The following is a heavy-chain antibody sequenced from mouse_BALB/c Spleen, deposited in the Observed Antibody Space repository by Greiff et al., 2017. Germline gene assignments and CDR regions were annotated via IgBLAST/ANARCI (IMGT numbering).Heavy chain of an antibody. Sequence: EVKLQESGPELVKPGASVKMSCKASGYTFTSYVMHWVKQKPGQGLEWIGYINPYNDGTKYNEKFKGKATLTSDKSSSTAYMELSSLTSEDSAVYYCASTAGTGDYAMDYWGQGTSVTVSS. V-gene: IGHV1-14*01. J-gene: IGHJ4*01. CDR2: INPYNDGT. D-gene: IGHD4-1*01. CDR1: GYTFTSYV. CDR3: ASTAGTGDYAMDY.